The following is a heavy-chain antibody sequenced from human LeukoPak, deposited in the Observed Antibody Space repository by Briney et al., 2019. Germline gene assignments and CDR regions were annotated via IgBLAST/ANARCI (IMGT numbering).Heavy chain of an antibody. CDR1: GGSISSSNW. CDR3: ARGTYYYDSSGYYSNDAFDI. D-gene: IGHD3-22*01. Sequence: PSETQSLTCAVSGGSISSSNWWSWVRQPPGKGLEWIGEIYHSGSTNYNPSLKSRVTISVDKSKNQFSLKLSSVTAADTAVYYCARGTYYYDSSGYYSNDAFDIWGQGTMVTVSS. V-gene: IGHV4-4*02. CDR2: IYHSGST. J-gene: IGHJ3*02.